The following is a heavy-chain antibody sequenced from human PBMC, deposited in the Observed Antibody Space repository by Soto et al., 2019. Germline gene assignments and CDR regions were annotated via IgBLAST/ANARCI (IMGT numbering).Heavy chain of an antibody. Sequence: PGGSLRLSCAASGFSFSNAWMSWVRQTPEKGLEWVGRIKSKSDGGTTAYAAPVKGRFTISRDDSENTLYLQMNSLKTEDTAVYYCLSGNNWFDPWGQGTLVTVSS. V-gene: IGHV3-15*01. CDR3: LSGNNWFDP. D-gene: IGHD3-3*01. CDR1: GFSFSNAW. CDR2: IKSKSDGGTT. J-gene: IGHJ5*02.